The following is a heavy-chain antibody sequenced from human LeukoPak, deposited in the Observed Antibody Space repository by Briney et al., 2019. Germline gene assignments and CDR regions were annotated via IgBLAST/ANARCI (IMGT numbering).Heavy chain of an antibody. V-gene: IGHV1-2*06. CDR2: INTNSGGT. D-gene: IGHD2-8*02. CDR1: GYTFTGYY. J-gene: IGHJ6*03. CDR3: ARGPLVPNYYYYYMDV. Sequence: ASVKVSCKASGYTFTGYYMHWVRQAPGQGLEWMGRINTNSGGTNYAQKFQGRVTMTRDTSISTAYMELSRLRSDDTAVYYCARGPLVPNYYYYYMDVWGKGTTVTVSS.